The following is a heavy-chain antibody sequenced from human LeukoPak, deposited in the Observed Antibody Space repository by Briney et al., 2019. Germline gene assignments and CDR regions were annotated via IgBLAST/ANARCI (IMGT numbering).Heavy chain of an antibody. CDR3: ARDRAMVVDTTYYYYYGMDV. Sequence: GGSLRLSCAASGFTFSDYYMSWIRQAPGKGLEWIAYITRSGSIIYYADSVKGRFTISRDNAKNSLYLQMNSLRAEDTAVYYCARDRAMVVDTTYYYYYGMDVWGQGTTVTVSS. V-gene: IGHV3-11*01. D-gene: IGHD3-22*01. J-gene: IGHJ6*02. CDR1: GFTFSDYY. CDR2: ITRSGSII.